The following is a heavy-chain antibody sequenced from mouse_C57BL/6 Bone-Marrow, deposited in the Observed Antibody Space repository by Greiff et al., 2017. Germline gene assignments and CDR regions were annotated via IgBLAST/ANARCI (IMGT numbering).Heavy chain of an antibody. J-gene: IGHJ3*01. D-gene: IGHD1-1*01. CDR1: GYTFTSYW. CDR2: IHPNSGSN. Sequence: VQLQQPGAELVKPGASVKLSCKASGYTFTSYWMHWVKQRPGQGLEWIGMIHPNSGSNNYNEKFKSKATLTVDKSSSTAYMQLSSLTSEDSAVYYCARSAFITTAVAGGFAYWGQGTLVTVSA. CDR3: ARSAFITTAVAGGFAY. V-gene: IGHV1-64*01.